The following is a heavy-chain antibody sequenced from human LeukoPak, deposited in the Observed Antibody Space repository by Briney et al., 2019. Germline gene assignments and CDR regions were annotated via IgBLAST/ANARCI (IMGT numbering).Heavy chain of an antibody. V-gene: IGHV3-23*01. Sequence: GTSLRLSCVASGFTFTNYAMSWVRQTPGKGLEWVSAITGSDGSSYYADSVKGRFTISRDNSKNTLYLQVNSLRAEDTAVYYCAKWGDYDILTGYYVPDYWGQGTLVTVSS. D-gene: IGHD3-9*01. J-gene: IGHJ4*02. CDR2: ITGSDGSS. CDR1: GFTFTNYA. CDR3: AKWGDYDILTGYYVPDY.